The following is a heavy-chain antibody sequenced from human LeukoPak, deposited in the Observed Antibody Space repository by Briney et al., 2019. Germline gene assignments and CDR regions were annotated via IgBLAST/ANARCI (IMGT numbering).Heavy chain of an antibody. Sequence: SQTLSLICAISGDSVSSNSAAWNWIRQSPSRGLEWLGRTYYRSKWYNDCAVSVKSRITINPDTSKNQFSLQLNSVTPEDTAVYYCAREERVVAGWNYFDYWGQGTLVTVSS. CDR2: TYYRSKWYN. V-gene: IGHV6-1*01. CDR1: GDSVSSNSAA. D-gene: IGHD6-19*01. J-gene: IGHJ4*02. CDR3: AREERVVAGWNYFDY.